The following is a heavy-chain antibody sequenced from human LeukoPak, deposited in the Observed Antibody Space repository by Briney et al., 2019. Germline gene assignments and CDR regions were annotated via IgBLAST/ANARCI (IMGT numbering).Heavy chain of an antibody. J-gene: IGHJ4*02. D-gene: IGHD4-23*01. V-gene: IGHV1-18*01. CDR1: GYTFTSYG. CDR3: ARDDRTTVVTLGTLIDY. CDR2: ISAYNGNT. Sequence: EALVKVSCKASGYTFTSYGISWVRQAPGQGLEWMGWISAYNGNTNYAQKLQGRVTMTTDTSTSTAYMELRNLRSDDTAVYYCARDDRTTVVTLGTLIDYWGQGTLVTVSS.